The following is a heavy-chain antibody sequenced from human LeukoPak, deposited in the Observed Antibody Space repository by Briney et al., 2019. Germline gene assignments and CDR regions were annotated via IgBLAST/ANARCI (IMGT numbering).Heavy chain of an antibody. J-gene: IGHJ4*02. CDR3: ARDLKFSPYYFDY. V-gene: IGHV1-18*04. CDR1: GYTFTSYG. D-gene: IGHD3-9*01. Sequence: ASVKVSCKASGYTFTSYGISWVRLAPGQGLEWMGWISGYNGNTNYAQKVQGRVTMTTDTSTSTAYMELRSLRSDATAIYYCARDLKFSPYYFDYWGQGTLVTVSS. CDR2: ISGYNGNT.